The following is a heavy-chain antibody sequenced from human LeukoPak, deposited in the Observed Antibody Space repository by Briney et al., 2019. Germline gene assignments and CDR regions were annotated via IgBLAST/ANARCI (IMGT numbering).Heavy chain of an antibody. V-gene: IGHV4-61*01. J-gene: IGHJ5*02. D-gene: IGHD3-10*01. CDR1: GGXVSSGSYY. Sequence: PSETLSLTCTVSGGXVSSGSYYWSWIRQPPGRGLEWSGYIYYSGSAKYNPSLKSRVTISVDTSKNQFSLKLTSVTAADTAVYYCARGFGDWGLSWFDPWGQGTLVTVSS. CDR3: ARGFGDWGLSWFDP. CDR2: IYYSGSA.